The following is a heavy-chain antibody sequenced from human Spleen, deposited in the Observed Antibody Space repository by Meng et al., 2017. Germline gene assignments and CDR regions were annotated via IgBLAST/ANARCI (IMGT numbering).Heavy chain of an antibody. CDR1: GYTFTRYG. Sequence: ASVKVSCKASGYTFTRYGISWVRQAPGQGLEWMGWISGYNGDTNYAQKLQGRVTMTTDTSTNTAYMEMRSLRSDDTAVYYCAREADYNGMDVWGQGTTVTVSS. V-gene: IGHV1-18*01. J-gene: IGHJ6*02. CDR3: AREADYNGMDV. D-gene: IGHD6-25*01. CDR2: ISGYNGDT.